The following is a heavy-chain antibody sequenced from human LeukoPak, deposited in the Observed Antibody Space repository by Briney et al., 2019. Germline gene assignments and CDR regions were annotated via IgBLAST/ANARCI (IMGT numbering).Heavy chain of an antibody. CDR2: IYYSGST. D-gene: IGHD7-27*01. Sequence: SETLSLTCTVSGGSISSYYWSWIRQPPGKGLEWIGYIYYSGSTNYNPSLKSRVTISVDTSKNQFSLKLSSVTAADTAVYYCARHPGIWGYYYYGMDVWGQGTTVTVSS. V-gene: IGHV4-59*08. CDR3: ARHPGIWGYYYYGMDV. CDR1: GGSISSYY. J-gene: IGHJ6*02.